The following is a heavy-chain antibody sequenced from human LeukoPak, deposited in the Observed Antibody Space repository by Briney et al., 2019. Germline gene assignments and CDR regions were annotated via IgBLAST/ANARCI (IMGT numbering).Heavy chain of an antibody. J-gene: IGHJ4*02. CDR2: ISYDGGNK. D-gene: IGHD6-13*01. CDR3: ARARSYSSSWYGDY. V-gene: IGHV3-30-3*01. Sequence: GGSLRLSCAASGFTFNTYAMHWVRQAPGKGLEWVALISYDGGNKYYADSVKGRFTISRDNSKNTLSLQMNSLTAEDTAVYYCARARSYSSSWYGDYWGQGTLVTVSS. CDR1: GFTFNTYA.